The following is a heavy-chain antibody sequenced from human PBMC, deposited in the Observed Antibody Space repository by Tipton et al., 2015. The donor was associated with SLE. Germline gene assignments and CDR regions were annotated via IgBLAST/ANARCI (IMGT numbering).Heavy chain of an antibody. V-gene: IGHV4-59*08. CDR1: GGSISSHY. CDR3: ARRIPLWLVAFDI. J-gene: IGHJ3*02. Sequence: TGTGGSISSHYWIWIRQPPGKGLVWIGYIYYSGGTNYNPTLKSRVTISVDTSKNQFSLKLSSVTAADTAVYYCARRIPLWLVAFDIWGQGTMVTVAS. D-gene: IGHD5-18*01. CDR2: IYYSGGT.